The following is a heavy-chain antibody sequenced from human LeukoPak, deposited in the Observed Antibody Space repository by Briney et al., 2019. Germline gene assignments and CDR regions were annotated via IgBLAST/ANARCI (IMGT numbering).Heavy chain of an antibody. CDR3: ARVTGDRSYYYYMDV. CDR1: GFTFSIYA. V-gene: IGHV3-23*01. CDR2: ISASGGST. J-gene: IGHJ6*03. Sequence: KAGGSLRLSCAASGFTFSIYAMSWVRQVPGKGLEWVSAISASGGSTYYADSVRGRFTISRDNSKNTLYLQMNSLRAEDTAVYYCARVTGDRSYYYYMDVWGKGTTVTVSS. D-gene: IGHD7-27*01.